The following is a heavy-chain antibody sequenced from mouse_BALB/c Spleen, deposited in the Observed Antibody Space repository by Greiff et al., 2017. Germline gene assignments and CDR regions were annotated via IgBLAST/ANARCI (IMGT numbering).Heavy chain of an antibody. D-gene: IGHD2-1*01. CDR3: AREGNYVLYYAMDY. CDR2: INSNGGST. J-gene: IGHJ4*01. Sequence: EVNVVESGGGLVQPGGSLKLSCAASGYTFSSYGMSWVRQTPDKRLELVATINSNGGSTYYPDSVKGRFTISRDNAKNTLYLQMSSLKSEDTAMYYCAREGNYVLYYAMDYWGQGTSVTVSS. V-gene: IGHV5-6-3*01. CDR1: GYTFSSYG.